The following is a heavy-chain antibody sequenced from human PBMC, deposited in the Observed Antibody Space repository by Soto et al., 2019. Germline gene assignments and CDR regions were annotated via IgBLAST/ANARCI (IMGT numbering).Heavy chain of an antibody. CDR3: VRGWVAVAGRSTLLY. D-gene: IGHD6-19*01. Sequence: GGSLRLSCAASGFTFSSYAMHWVRQAPGKGLEWVSVISYDRSNKYYADSVKGRFTISRDNSKNTLYLQMNRLRAEDKAVYYCVRGWVAVAGRSTLLYWGQGTLVTVSS. CDR1: GFTFSSYA. CDR2: ISYDRSNK. J-gene: IGHJ4*02. V-gene: IGHV3-30-3*01.